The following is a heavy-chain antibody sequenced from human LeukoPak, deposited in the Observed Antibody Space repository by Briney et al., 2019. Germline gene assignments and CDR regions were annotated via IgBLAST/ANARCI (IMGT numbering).Heavy chain of an antibody. J-gene: IGHJ4*02. D-gene: IGHD6-19*01. CDR2: ISYDGSSK. V-gene: IGHV3-30*18. Sequence: GGSLRLSCAASGFTFSSYGMHWVRQAPGKGLEWVAVISYDGSSKYYADSVKGRFTISRDNSKNTLYLQMNSLRAEDTAVYYCAKDVRIAVTWFDNSGQGTLVTVSS. CDR1: GFTFSSYG. CDR3: AKDVRIAVTWFDN.